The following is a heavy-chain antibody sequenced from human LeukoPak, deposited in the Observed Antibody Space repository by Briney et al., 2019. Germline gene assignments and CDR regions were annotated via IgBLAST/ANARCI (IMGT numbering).Heavy chain of an antibody. D-gene: IGHD6-13*01. V-gene: IGHV7-4-1*01. CDR3: ARLVAAGGSGSFDP. J-gene: IGHJ5*02. CDR1: GYTFTTYA. Sequence: ASAQVSCKASGYTFTTYAMNWVRQAPGQGLEWMGWINTYTGSPTYAQDFTGRFVFSLDTSVSTAYLQIYSLKAEDTAVYYCARLVAAGGSGSFDPWGQGTLVSVSS. CDR2: INTYTGSP.